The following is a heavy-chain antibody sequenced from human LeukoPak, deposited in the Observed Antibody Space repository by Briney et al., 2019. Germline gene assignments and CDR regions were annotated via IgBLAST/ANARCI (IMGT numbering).Heavy chain of an antibody. CDR3: ARDGPTSAFDI. J-gene: IGHJ3*02. D-gene: IGHD2/OR15-2a*01. CDR1: GFTFSSYE. Sequence: GGSLRLSCAASGFTFSSYEMNWVRRAPGKGLEWVSVISSDGSNKYYADSVKGRFTISRDNSKNTMFLQMNSLRGDDTAVYYCARDGPTSAFDIWGQGTMVTVSS. V-gene: IGHV3-30*04. CDR2: ISSDGSNK.